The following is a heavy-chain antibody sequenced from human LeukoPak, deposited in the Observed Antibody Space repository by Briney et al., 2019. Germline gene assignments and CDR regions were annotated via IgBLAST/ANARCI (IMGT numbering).Heavy chain of an antibody. CDR3: AKDVSWFGELLLDY. CDR1: GFTFSSYA. V-gene: IGHV3-23*01. J-gene: IGHJ4*02. D-gene: IGHD3-10*01. CDR2: ISGSGGST. Sequence: GGSLRLSCAASGFTFSSYAMSWVRQAPGKGLEWVSAISGSGGSTYYADSVKGRFTISRDNSKNSLYLQMNSLRAEDTALYYCAKDVSWFGELLLDYWGQGTLVTVSS.